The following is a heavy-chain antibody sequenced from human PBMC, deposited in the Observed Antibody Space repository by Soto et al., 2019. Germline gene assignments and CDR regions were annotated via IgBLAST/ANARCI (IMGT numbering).Heavy chain of an antibody. Sequence: SETLSLTCAVSGYSISSGYYWGWIRQPPGKGLEWIGSIYHSGSTYYNPSLKSRVTISVDTSKNQFSLKLSSVTAADTAVYYCARVGVGYDYVWGSYRNYYFDYWGQGTLVTVSS. CDR3: ARVGVGYDYVWGSYRNYYFDY. D-gene: IGHD3-16*02. J-gene: IGHJ4*02. V-gene: IGHV4-38-2*01. CDR2: IYHSGST. CDR1: GYSISSGYY.